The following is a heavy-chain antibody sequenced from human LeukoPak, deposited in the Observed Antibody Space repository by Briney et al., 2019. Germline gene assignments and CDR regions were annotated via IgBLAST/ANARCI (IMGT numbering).Heavy chain of an antibody. V-gene: IGHV1-2*02. CDR3: ARTRFRDGYNLVY. CDR1: GYTFTGYY. Sequence: ASVKVSCKASGYTFTGYYMHWVRQAPGQGLEWMGWINPNSGRTNYAQKFQGRVTMTGDTSISTAYMELTRLTSDDTAVYYCARTRFRDGYNLVYWGQGTLVTVSS. D-gene: IGHD5-24*01. J-gene: IGHJ4*02. CDR2: INPNSGRT.